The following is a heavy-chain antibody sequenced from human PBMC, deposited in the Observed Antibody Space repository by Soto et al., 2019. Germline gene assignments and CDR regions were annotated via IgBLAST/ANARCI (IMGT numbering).Heavy chain of an antibody. CDR3: ARAGTKDYYDSSGYNYMGLDYYYGMDV. D-gene: IGHD3-22*01. CDR2: IYYSGST. Sequence: SETLSLTCTFSCGSISSYYWSWIRQPPGKGLEWIGYIYYSGSTNYNPSLKSRVTISVDTSKNQFSLKLSSVTAADTAVYYCARAGTKDYYDSSGYNYMGLDYYYGMDVWGQGTTVTVSS. J-gene: IGHJ6*02. CDR1: CGSISSYY. V-gene: IGHV4-59*01.